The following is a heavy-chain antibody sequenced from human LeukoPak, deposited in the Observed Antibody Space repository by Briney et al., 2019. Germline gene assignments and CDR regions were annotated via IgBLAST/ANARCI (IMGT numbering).Heavy chain of an antibody. Sequence: ASVKVSCKVSGYTLTELSMHWVRQAPGKGLEWMGGFDPEDGETIYAQKFQGRVTMTEDTSTDTAYMELSSLRSEDTAVYYCARVLRCSSTSCHGRDYYYMDVWGKGTTVTVSS. CDR1: GYTLTELS. V-gene: IGHV1-24*01. J-gene: IGHJ6*03. D-gene: IGHD2-2*01. CDR3: ARVLRCSSTSCHGRDYYYMDV. CDR2: FDPEDGET.